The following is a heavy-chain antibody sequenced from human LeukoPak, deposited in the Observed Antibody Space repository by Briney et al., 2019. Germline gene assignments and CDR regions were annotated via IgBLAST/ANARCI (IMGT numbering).Heavy chain of an antibody. V-gene: IGHV3-74*01. CDR2: IRNDGSDA. D-gene: IGHD3-10*01. CDR3: AKDLHYGSADY. J-gene: IGHJ4*02. CDR1: GFTFSETW. Sequence: GGSLRLSCAASGFTFSETWMHWVRQVPGKGLVWVSRIRNDGSDARYAESVKGRFTISRDNAKNALYLQMNSLRAEDTAVYYCAKDLHYGSADYWGQGTLVTVSS.